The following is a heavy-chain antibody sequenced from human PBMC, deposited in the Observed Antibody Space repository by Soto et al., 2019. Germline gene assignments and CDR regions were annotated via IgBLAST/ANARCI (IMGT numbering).Heavy chain of an antibody. CDR1: SGSITSSLW. Sequence: QVQLQESGPGLVKPSGTLSLTCTVSSGSITSSLWWSWVRQSPGKGLEWIEEVAPSGYFHSTPSLKIRTTISLNESTHRFSLRLTSVTAAEKAVYYGARNRYGGYDFDYWGQGSMFTCSS. D-gene: IGHD5-12*01. J-gene: IGHJ4*02. CDR3: ARNRYGGYDFDY. CDR2: VAPSGYF. V-gene: IGHV4-4*02.